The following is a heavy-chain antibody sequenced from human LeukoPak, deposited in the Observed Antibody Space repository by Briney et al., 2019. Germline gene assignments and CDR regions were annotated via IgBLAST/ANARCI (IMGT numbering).Heavy chain of an antibody. J-gene: IGHJ3*02. CDR3: ATAYYYESSGHDAFDI. Sequence: ESLTISCKGSGYSFTSYCIAWVRHMPGKGLEWLGIINPVDSDTTYRPSFQAQLTISADKSNSTAYLQWSSLKASDTAMYYCATAYYYESSGHDAFDIWGQGTMVTVSS. V-gene: IGHV5-51*01. CDR1: GYSFTSYC. D-gene: IGHD3-22*01. CDR2: INPVDSDT.